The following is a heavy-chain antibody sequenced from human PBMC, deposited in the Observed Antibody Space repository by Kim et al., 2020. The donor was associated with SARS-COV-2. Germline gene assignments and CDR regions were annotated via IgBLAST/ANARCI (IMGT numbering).Heavy chain of an antibody. V-gene: IGHV1-3*01. J-gene: IGHJ6*02. Sequence: ASVKVSCKASGYTFTSYAMHWVRQAPGQRREWMGWINAGNGNTKYSQKFQGGATITRDTSASTAYMALNSLRSEDTAVYYCARVGRSSSWSVYYYYGMDVXGQGTTVTVSS. CDR2: INAGNGNT. D-gene: IGHD6-13*01. CDR1: GYTFTSYA. CDR3: ARVGRSSSWSVYYYYGMDV.